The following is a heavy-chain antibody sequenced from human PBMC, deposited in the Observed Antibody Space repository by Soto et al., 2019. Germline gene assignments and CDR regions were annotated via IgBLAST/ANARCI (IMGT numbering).Heavy chain of an antibody. CDR1: GGTFNNYT. CDR2: IITVVDIA. Sequence: VQLVQSGAEVKKPGSSVKVSCKTSGGTFNNYTINWVRQAPGQGLEWMGRIITVVDIANSALNFRDRGLITADKATSKAYMELSSLRCEDTAMYYCASEVTYADFVYLFDNWGQGTLVTVSS. J-gene: IGHJ4*02. CDR3: ASEVTYADFVYLFDN. V-gene: IGHV1-69*02. D-gene: IGHD2-21*02.